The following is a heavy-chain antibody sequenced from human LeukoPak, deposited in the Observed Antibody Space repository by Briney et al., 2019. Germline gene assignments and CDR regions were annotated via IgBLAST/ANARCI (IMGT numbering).Heavy chain of an antibody. J-gene: IGHJ4*02. CDR1: GFTFSSYA. CDR2: ISSNGGST. V-gene: IGHV3-64D*09. CDR3: ARAVGSGWSYFDY. D-gene: IGHD6-19*01. Sequence: GGSLRLSCSASGFTFSSYAMHWVRQAPGKGLEYVSAISSNGGSTYYADSVKGRFTISRDNSKNTLYLQMSSLRAEDTAVYYCARAVGSGWSYFDYWSQGTLVTVSS.